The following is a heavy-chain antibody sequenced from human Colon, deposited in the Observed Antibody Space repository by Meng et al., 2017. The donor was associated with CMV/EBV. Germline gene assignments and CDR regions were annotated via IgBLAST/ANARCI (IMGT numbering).Heavy chain of an antibody. CDR2: IYYSGST. CDR3: ARDNGLRRFDS. CDR1: GGSISSSSYY. D-gene: IGHD2-8*01. J-gene: IGHJ4*02. Sequence: ESLKISCTVSGGSISSSSYYWGWIRQPPGKGLEWIGSIYYSGSTYYNPSLKSRVTISVDTSKNQFSLKLSSVTAADTAVYYCARDNGLRRFDSWGQGTLVTVSS. V-gene: IGHV4-39*07.